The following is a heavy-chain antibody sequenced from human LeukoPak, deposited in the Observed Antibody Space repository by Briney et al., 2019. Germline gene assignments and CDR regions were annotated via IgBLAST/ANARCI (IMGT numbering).Heavy chain of an antibody. CDR3: TREGPYLYYLDS. CDR1: VYTFTNYD. V-gene: IGHV1-18*01. J-gene: IGHJ4*02. CDR2: ISAYNGNT. D-gene: IGHD2-21*01. Sequence: ASVTVSFKSSVYTFTNYDINWVRQVPGQGREWMGWISAYNGNTNYAHKLKGRVTINTETSTRTAYMELRSLRADDTAVYYCTREGPYLYYLDSWGQGTLVTVSS.